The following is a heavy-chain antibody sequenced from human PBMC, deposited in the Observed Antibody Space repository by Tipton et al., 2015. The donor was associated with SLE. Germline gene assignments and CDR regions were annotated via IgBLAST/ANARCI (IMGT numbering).Heavy chain of an antibody. V-gene: IGHV4-34*01. Sequence: GLVKPSETLSLTCAVYGGSFSGYYWNWIRLPPGKGLEWIGEINHSGSTHYNSSLKSRVTILVDTSKNQLSLKLKSVTAADTAVYYRAVDRGTCILTFCQRNWFDPWGQGTLVTVSS. CDR3: AVDRGTCILTFCQRNWFDP. D-gene: IGHD1/OR15-1a*01. J-gene: IGHJ5*02. CDR2: INHSGST. CDR1: GGSFSGYY.